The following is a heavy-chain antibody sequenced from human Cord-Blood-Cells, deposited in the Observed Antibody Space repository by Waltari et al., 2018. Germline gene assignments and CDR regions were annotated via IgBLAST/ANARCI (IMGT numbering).Heavy chain of an antibody. Sequence: QVQMQESGPGLVKHSETLSLTCTFSGGSIRSYYWSWIRQPPGKGLEWIGYIYYSGSTNYNPSLKSRVTISVDTSKKQFSLKLSSVTAADTAVYYCASSVTGDAFDIWGQGTMVTVSS. V-gene: IGHV4-59*01. CDR1: GGSIRSYY. CDR2: IYYSGST. J-gene: IGHJ3*02. CDR3: ASSVTGDAFDI. D-gene: IGHD7-27*01.